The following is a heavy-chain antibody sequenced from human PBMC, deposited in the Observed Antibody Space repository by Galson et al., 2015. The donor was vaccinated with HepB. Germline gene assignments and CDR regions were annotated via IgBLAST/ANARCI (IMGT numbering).Heavy chain of an antibody. D-gene: IGHD3-3*01. CDR1: EFTVSSNY. J-gene: IGHJ4*02. CDR2: IYSGDST. Sequence: SLRLSCAASEFTVSSNYMTWVRQAPGKGLEWVSVIYSGDSTYYADSVKGRFTISRDNSKNTLYLQMNSMRAEDTAAYYCARVETYDFWSGYFDYWGQGTLVTVSS. CDR3: ARVETYDFWSGYFDY. V-gene: IGHV3-53*01.